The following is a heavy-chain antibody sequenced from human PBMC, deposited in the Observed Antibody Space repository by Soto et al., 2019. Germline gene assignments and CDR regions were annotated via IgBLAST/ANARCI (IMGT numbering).Heavy chain of an antibody. J-gene: IGHJ6*01. D-gene: IGHD2-8*01. Sequence: SVNVYSKAPRVTFSCYAISWARQAPGQGLEWMGGITSIFSTANYAQKYQGRVTITADASTSTGNMELSSLRSEDTAVYYCAKDGCTKGVCYGVRGRDVWGQGTTVTVS. CDR1: RVTFSCYA. CDR2: ITSIFSTA. V-gene: IGHV1-69*13. CDR3: AKDGCTKGVCYGVRGRDV.